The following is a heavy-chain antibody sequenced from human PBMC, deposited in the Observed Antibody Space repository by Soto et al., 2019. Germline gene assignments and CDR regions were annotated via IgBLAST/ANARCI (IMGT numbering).Heavy chain of an antibody. V-gene: IGHV3-48*02. J-gene: IGHJ5*02. CDR1: GFTFSSSP. Sequence: EVQLVESGGGLVQPGGSLRLSCAASGFTFSSSPMNWLRQAPGKGLEWVSYIGTSSTYIHYEDSVKGRFTISRDDAKNSLYLQIDNLRDEDTAVYYCVRDVWAYGSVRHYNDWFDRWGQGTLVSVSS. CDR2: IGTSSTYI. CDR3: VRDVWAYGSVRHYNDWFDR. D-gene: IGHD3-10*01.